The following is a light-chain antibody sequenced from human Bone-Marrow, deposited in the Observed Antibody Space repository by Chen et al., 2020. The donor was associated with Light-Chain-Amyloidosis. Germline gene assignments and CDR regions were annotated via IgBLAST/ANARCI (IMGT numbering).Light chain of an antibody. CDR1: NIGSTS. V-gene: IGLV3-21*02. CDR3: QVWDRGSNRPV. J-gene: IGLJ3*02. Sequence: SYVLTQPSSLSVAPGQTATIACGGNNIGSTSVHWYQQTPGQAPLLVVYDDSDRPAGIPERLSGDETGNTATLTSSRVKAGDEADYYCQVWDRGSNRPVFGGGTKLTVL. CDR2: DDS.